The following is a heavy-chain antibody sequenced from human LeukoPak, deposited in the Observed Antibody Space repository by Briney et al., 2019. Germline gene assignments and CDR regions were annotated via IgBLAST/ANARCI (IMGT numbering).Heavy chain of an antibody. Sequence: PSETLSLTCTVSGGSISSYYWSWIRQPPGEGLEWIGYIYYSGSTNYNPSLKSRVTISVDTSKNQFSLLLNSVTPEDTAVYYCARGWLGSGLDYWGQGTLVTVSS. D-gene: IGHD6-19*01. J-gene: IGHJ4*02. CDR2: IYYSGST. V-gene: IGHV4-59*12. CDR1: GGSISSYY. CDR3: ARGWLGSGLDY.